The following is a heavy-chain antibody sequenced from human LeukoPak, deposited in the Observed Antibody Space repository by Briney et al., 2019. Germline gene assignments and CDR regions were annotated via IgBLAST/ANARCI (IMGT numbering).Heavy chain of an antibody. CDR1: GGSFSGYY. CDR3: ARRGVVVVPFDY. Sequence: PSETLSLTCAVYGGSFSGYYWSWIRQPPGRGLEWIGEINHSGTTNYNPSLKSRVTISVDTSKNQFSLKLSSVTAADTAVYYCARRGVVVVPFDYWGQGTLVTVSS. D-gene: IGHD3-22*01. CDR2: INHSGTT. J-gene: IGHJ4*02. V-gene: IGHV4-34*01.